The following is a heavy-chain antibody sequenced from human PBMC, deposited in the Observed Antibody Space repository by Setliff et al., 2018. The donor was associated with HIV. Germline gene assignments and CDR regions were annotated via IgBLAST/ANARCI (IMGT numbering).Heavy chain of an antibody. D-gene: IGHD2-15*01. CDR3: AKDRYCSGGSCYSGNAFDL. Sequence: GESLRLSCAASGFPFSTFGMHWVRQAPGKGLEWVAVVWHDGRNKYYADSVRGRFTISRDNSNNTLYLQLSSLRDDDMAVYYCAKDRYCSGGSCYSGNAFDLWGQGTMVTVSS. V-gene: IGHV3-33*06. CDR1: GFPFSTFG. J-gene: IGHJ3*01. CDR2: VWHDGRNK.